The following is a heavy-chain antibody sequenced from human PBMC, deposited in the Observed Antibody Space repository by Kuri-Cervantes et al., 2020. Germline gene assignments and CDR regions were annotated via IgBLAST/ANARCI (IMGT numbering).Heavy chain of an antibody. V-gene: IGHV3-30*18. Sequence: GESLKISCAASGFTFSSYGMHWVRQAPGKGLEWVAVISYDGSNKYYADSVKGRFTISRDNSKNTLYLQMNSLRAEDTAVYYCAKVSRSGYYFDYWGQGTLVTVSS. CDR2: ISYDGSNK. J-gene: IGHJ4*02. D-gene: IGHD3-10*01. CDR3: AKVSRSGYYFDY. CDR1: GFTFSSYG.